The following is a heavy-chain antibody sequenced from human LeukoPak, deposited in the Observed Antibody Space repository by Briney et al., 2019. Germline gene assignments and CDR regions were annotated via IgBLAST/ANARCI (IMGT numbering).Heavy chain of an antibody. J-gene: IGHJ4*02. V-gene: IGHV4-34*01. CDR2: INHSGST. D-gene: IGHD2-2*01. Sequence: SETLSLTCAVYGGSFSGYYWSWIRQPPGKGLEWIGEINHSGSTNYNPSLKSRVTISVDTSKNQFSLKLSSVTAADTAVYYCARAAPAAPFDYWGQGTLVTVSS. CDR3: ARAAPAAPFDY. CDR1: GGSFSGYY.